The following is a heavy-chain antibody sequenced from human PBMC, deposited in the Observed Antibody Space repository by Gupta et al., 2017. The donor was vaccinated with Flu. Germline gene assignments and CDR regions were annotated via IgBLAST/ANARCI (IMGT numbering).Heavy chain of an antibody. J-gene: IGHJ3*02. D-gene: IGHD2-2*01. CDR2: SNHSGDT. CDR3: ARGGGSAGILXHXTGTSCXSLSGDSINGFDI. Sequence: EWTGESNHSGDTKYNPSLKSPVTISIDTPKNQFSLKLSSVTATDTAVYYCARGGGSAGILXHXTGTSCXSLSGDSINGFDIWGQGTVVTVSS. V-gene: IGHV4-34*01.